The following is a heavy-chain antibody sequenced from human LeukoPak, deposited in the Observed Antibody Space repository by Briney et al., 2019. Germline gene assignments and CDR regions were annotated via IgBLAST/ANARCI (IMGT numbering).Heavy chain of an antibody. J-gene: IGHJ3*02. CDR3: ARHYASGSFDAFDI. V-gene: IGHV4-4*07. Sequence: SEALSLSCTVSGGSISSNYWGWIRQPAGKGLESIGRIYYSGSTNYNPSLKSRVTISIDMSKNQFSLKLSSVTAADTADYYCARHYASGSFDAFDIWGQGTVVTISS. CDR1: GGSISSNY. CDR2: IYYSGST. D-gene: IGHD3-10*01.